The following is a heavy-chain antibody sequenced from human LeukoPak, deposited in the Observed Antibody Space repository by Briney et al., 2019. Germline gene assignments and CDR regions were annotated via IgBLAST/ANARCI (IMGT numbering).Heavy chain of an antibody. J-gene: IGHJ6*03. CDR1: GYSISSGYY. D-gene: IGHD1-14*01. CDR3: ARSGSYRQYSYYIDV. CDR2: IYHSGST. V-gene: IGHV4-38-2*02. Sequence: SETLSLTCTVSGYSISSGYYWGWIRQPPGKGLEWIGSIYHSGSTYYNPSLKSRVTISVDTSKNHFSLRLHSVTAADTAVYYCARSGSYRQYSYYIDVWGKGTTVIVSS.